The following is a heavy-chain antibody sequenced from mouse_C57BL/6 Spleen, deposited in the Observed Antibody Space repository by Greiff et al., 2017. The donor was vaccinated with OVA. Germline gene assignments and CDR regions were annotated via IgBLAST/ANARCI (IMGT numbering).Heavy chain of an antibody. J-gene: IGHJ4*01. CDR2: IWTGGGT. Sequence: QVQLKQSGPGLVAPSQSLSITCTVSGFSLTSYAISWVRQPPGKGLEWLGVIWTGGGTHYTSAPKSRLSISKDNSKSQVFLKMNSLQTDDTARYYCASYYGSSYDYAMDYWGQGTSVTVSS. CDR3: ASYYGSSYDYAMDY. D-gene: IGHD1-1*01. CDR1: GFSLTSYA. V-gene: IGHV2-9-1*01.